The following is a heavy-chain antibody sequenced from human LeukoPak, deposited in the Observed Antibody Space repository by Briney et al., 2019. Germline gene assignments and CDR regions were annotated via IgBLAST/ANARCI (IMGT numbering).Heavy chain of an antibody. J-gene: IGHJ4*02. V-gene: IGHV1-69*13. CDR1: GGTFSSYA. D-gene: IGHD4-17*01. CDR2: IIPISGTA. CDR3: ARATYGDYFSIDY. Sequence: SVKVSCKASGGTFSSYAISWVRQAPGQGLEWMGGIIPISGTANYAQKFQGRVTITADESTSTAYMELSSLRSEDTAVCYCARATYGDYFSIDYWGQGTLVTVSS.